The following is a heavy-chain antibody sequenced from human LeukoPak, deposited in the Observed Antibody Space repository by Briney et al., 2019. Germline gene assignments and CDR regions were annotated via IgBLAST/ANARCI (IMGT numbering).Heavy chain of an antibody. V-gene: IGHV3-23*01. D-gene: IGHD2-21*02. CDR2: ISGSGADT. J-gene: IGHJ4*02. Sequence: PGGSLRLSCAASGFTFIDYGMSWVRQAPGKGPEWVSAISGSGADTYYADSVTGRFTVSRDNSKNTVDLQMNNLRVDDTAIYYCAKDHANTPVVTNWGQGILVSVSS. CDR3: AKDHANTPVVTN. CDR1: GFTFIDYG.